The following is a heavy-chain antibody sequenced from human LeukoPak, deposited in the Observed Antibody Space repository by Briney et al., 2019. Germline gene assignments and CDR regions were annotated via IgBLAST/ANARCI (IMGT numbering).Heavy chain of an antibody. J-gene: IGHJ5*02. CDR3: ARDGGGYCSGGSCYSGWFDP. V-gene: IGHV1-2*02. Sequence: ASVKVSCKASGYTFTGYYMHWVRQAPGQGLEWMGWINPNSGGTNYAQKFQGGVTMTRDTSISTAYMELSRLRSDDTAVYYCARDGGGYCSGGSCYSGWFDPWGQGTLVTVSS. D-gene: IGHD2-15*01. CDR1: GYTFTGYY. CDR2: INPNSGGT.